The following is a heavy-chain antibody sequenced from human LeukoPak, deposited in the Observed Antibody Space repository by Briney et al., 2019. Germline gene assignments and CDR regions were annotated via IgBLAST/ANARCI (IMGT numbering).Heavy chain of an antibody. J-gene: IGHJ6*04. V-gene: IGHV4-34*01. Sequence: SETLSLTCAVYGGSFSGYYWSWIRQPPGKGLEWIGEINHSGSTNYNPSLKSRVTISVDTSKNQFSLRLSSVTAADTAVYYCARGRVDIVVVVAAPRDCYYGMDVWGKGTTVTVSS. CDR1: GGSFSGYY. CDR2: INHSGST. CDR3: ARGRVDIVVVVAAPRDCYYGMDV. D-gene: IGHD2-15*01.